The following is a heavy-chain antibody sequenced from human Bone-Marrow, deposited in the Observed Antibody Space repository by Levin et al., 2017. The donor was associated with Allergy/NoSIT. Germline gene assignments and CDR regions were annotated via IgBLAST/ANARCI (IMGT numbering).Heavy chain of an antibody. D-gene: IGHD6-13*01. V-gene: IGHV1-69*01. CDR1: GGTFSSYA. Sequence: KISCKASGGTFSSYAISWVRQAPGQGLEWMGGIIPIFGTANYAQKFQGRVTITADESTSTAYMELSSLRSEDTAVYYCARGRIAAAGTAYNWFDPWGQGTLVTVSS. J-gene: IGHJ5*02. CDR2: IIPIFGTA. CDR3: ARGRIAAAGTAYNWFDP.